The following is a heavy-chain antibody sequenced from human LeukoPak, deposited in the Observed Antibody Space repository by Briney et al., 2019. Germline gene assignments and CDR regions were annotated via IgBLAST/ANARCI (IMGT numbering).Heavy chain of an antibody. Sequence: ASVKVSCKASGYTFTTYYIHWVRQAPGQGLEWLVIINPVGGSANYAQNFQGRITMTRDTSTSTVYMELNSLRSEDTAVYYCARATSGSYWGGSDYWGQGTLVTVSS. CDR2: INPVGGSA. V-gene: IGHV1-46*01. CDR1: GYTFTTYY. CDR3: ARATSGSYWGGSDY. D-gene: IGHD1-26*01. J-gene: IGHJ4*02.